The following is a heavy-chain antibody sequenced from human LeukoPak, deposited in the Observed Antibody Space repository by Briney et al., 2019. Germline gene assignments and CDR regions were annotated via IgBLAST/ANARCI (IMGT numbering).Heavy chain of an antibody. D-gene: IGHD4-17*01. Sequence: SETLSLTCAVSGYSISSGYYWGWIRQPPGKGLEWIGSIYHSGSTYYNPSLKSRVTISVVTSKNQFSLKLSSVTAADTAVYYCAREGDYGDDWGQGTLVTVSS. CDR2: IYHSGST. V-gene: IGHV4-38-2*02. CDR1: GYSISSGYY. CDR3: AREGDYGDD. J-gene: IGHJ4*02.